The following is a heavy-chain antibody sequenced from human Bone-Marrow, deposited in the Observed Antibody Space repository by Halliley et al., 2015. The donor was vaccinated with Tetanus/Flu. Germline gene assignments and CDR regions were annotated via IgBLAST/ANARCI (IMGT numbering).Heavy chain of an antibody. J-gene: IGHJ4*02. CDR2: THNSGST. D-gene: IGHD3-22*01. CDR1: GGSISGYY. V-gene: IGHV4-59*01. CDR3: ARVAPHDNSPGQYDH. Sequence: TLSLTCTVSGGSISGYYWNWIRQSPGKGLEWIGYTHNSGSTSYNPSLKSRATMSVDTSKNQLSLKLRSVTAADTALYYCARVAPHDNSPGQYDHWGQGTLVTASS.